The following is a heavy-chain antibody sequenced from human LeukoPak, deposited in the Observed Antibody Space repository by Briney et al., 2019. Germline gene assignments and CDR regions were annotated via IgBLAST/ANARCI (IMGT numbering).Heavy chain of an antibody. Sequence: GASVKVSCKASGYTLTSYGISWVRQAPGQGLEWMGWISAYNGNTNYAQKLQGRVTMTTDTSTSTAYMELRSLRSDDTAVYYCARDQAYYDFWSGYYSVSAGRWFDPWGQGTLVTVSS. J-gene: IGHJ5*02. V-gene: IGHV1-18*01. CDR1: GYTLTSYG. D-gene: IGHD3-3*01. CDR3: ARDQAYYDFWSGYYSVSAGRWFDP. CDR2: ISAYNGNT.